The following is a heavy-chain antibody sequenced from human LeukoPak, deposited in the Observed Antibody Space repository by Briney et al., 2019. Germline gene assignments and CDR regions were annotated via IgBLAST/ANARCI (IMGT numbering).Heavy chain of an antibody. CDR2: ISYDETNK. V-gene: IGHV3-30*04. CDR1: GFSFSTYA. Sequence: GGSLRLSCAASGFSFSTYAMHWVRQAPGKGLEWVAVISYDETNKYYADSVQGRFTISRDNSKNTLYLQMNSLRAEDTALYYRARRWYFDLWGRGTLVTVSS. J-gene: IGHJ2*01. CDR3: ARRWYFDL.